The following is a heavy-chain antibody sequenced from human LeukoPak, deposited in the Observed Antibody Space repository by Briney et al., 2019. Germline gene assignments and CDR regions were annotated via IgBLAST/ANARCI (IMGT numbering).Heavy chain of an antibody. Sequence: PGGSLRLSCAASGFTFSSYWMHWVRQAPGKGLVWVSRINSDGSSTSYADSVKGRFTISRDNSKKTLYLQMNSLRVEDTAIYYCAKDLRHRSSCNCYGWFDPWGQGTLVTVSS. CDR1: GFTFSSYW. V-gene: IGHV3-74*01. CDR3: AKDLRHRSSCNCYGWFDP. CDR2: INSDGSST. J-gene: IGHJ5*02. D-gene: IGHD2-2*01.